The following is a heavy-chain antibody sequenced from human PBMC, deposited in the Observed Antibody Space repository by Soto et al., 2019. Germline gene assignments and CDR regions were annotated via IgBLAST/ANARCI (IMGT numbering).Heavy chain of an antibody. CDR2: IYYSGST. CDR1: GGSISSSSYY. CDR3: ARQTYTHYFDY. Sequence: QLQLQESGPGLVKPSETLSLTCTVSGGSISSSSYYWGWIRQPPGKGLEWIGSIYYSGSTYYNPSLKSRVTISVDSSKNQFSLKLSSVTAADTAVYYCARQTYTHYFDYWGQGTLVTVSS. J-gene: IGHJ4*02. V-gene: IGHV4-39*01. D-gene: IGHD2-2*02.